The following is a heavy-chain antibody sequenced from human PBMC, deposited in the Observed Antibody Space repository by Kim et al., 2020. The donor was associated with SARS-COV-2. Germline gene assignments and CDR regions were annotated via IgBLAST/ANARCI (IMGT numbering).Heavy chain of an antibody. CDR1: GFSLSTYG. CDR3: GKDLSGDGSLGCDY. CDR2: IAHDGTEE. D-gene: IGHD1-1*01. V-gene: IGHV3-30*18. J-gene: IGHJ4*02. Sequence: GGSLRLSCAASGFSLSTYGMHWVRQAPGKGLEWVALIAHDGTEEYYVDSVKGRFTISTDNSKNTLYLQMNSLRTEDTAVYYCGKDLSGDGSLGCDYWGQGILVTVSS.